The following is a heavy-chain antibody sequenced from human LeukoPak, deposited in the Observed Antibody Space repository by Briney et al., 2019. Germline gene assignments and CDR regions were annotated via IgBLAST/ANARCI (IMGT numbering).Heavy chain of an antibody. V-gene: IGHV3-30*02. J-gene: IGHJ1*01. Sequence: PTGGSLRLSCAAFGFTFRSHGMHWVRQAPGKGLEWVAEIHSDGNSKYYADAVKGRFTISRDNSKNTLHLQMNSLRPEDTAVYYCATSLSAREYFEYWGQGTQVTVSS. D-gene: IGHD6-6*01. CDR3: ATSLSAREYFEY. CDR2: IHSDGNSK. CDR1: GFTFRSHG.